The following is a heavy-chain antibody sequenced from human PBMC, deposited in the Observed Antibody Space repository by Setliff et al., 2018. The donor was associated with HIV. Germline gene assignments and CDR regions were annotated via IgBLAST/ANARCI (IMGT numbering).Heavy chain of an antibody. CDR2: IYHSGST. CDR1: GGSISSRSHY. D-gene: IGHD1-7*01. Sequence: SETLSLTCSVSGGSISSRSHYWGWIRQPPGKGLEWIGTIYHSGSTYYSPSLMSRVTISVDKSKNQFSLKLNSVTAANTAVYCCARHGTWNSQRFHFDYWGQGTPVTVSS. V-gene: IGHV4-39*01. CDR3: ARHGTWNSQRFHFDY. J-gene: IGHJ4*02.